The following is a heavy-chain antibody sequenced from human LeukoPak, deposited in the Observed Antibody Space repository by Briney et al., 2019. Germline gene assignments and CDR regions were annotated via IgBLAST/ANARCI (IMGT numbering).Heavy chain of an antibody. CDR1: GGSISSGSYY. J-gene: IGHJ4*02. CDR3: AREGGRYYYDSSGYRAKTHHIDY. Sequence: PSETLSLTCTVSGGSISSGSYYWSWIRQPAGKGLEWIGRIYTSGSTNYNPSLKSRVTISVDTSKDQFSLKLSSVTAADTAVYYCAREGGRYYYDSSGYRAKTHHIDYWGQGTLVTVSS. V-gene: IGHV4-61*02. D-gene: IGHD3-22*01. CDR2: IYTSGST.